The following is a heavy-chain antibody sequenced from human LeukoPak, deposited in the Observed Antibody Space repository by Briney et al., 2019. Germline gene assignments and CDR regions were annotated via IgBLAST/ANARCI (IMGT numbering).Heavy chain of an antibody. Sequence: SETLSLTCTVSGYSISSGYYWGWIRQPPGKGLEWIGSIYHSGSTYYNPSLKSRVTISVDTSKNQFSLKLSSVTAADTAVYYCARADRSITMVRGVIPFDYWGQGTLVTVSS. J-gene: IGHJ4*02. CDR1: GYSISSGYY. CDR3: ARADRSITMVRGVIPFDY. D-gene: IGHD3-10*01. V-gene: IGHV4-38-2*02. CDR2: IYHSGST.